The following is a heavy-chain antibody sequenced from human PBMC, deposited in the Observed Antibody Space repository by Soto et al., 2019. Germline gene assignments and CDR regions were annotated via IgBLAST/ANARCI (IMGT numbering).Heavy chain of an antibody. CDR2: INPNGGST. CDR3: TRGRASGEY. CDR1: GYIFTNFY. Sequence: QVQLVQPGAEVKKPGASVKFSCKASGYIFTNFYIHWVRQAPGQGLEWIGIINPNGGSTNYAQNFQGRVAMTRDTSTSTVYMDLSSLRSEDTAVYYCTRGRASGEYWCQGTLITVSS. J-gene: IGHJ4*02. V-gene: IGHV1-46*03.